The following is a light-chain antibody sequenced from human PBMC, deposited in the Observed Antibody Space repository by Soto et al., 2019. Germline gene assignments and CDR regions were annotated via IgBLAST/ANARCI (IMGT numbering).Light chain of an antibody. Sequence: SYELTQPPSVSVSPGQTARITCSGDALPKQYAYWYQQKPGQAPVLVIYKDSERPSGIPERFSGSSSGTTVTLTISGVQAEDEADYYCQSADSSGTGFGGGTKVTVL. CDR2: KDS. CDR3: QSADSSGTG. CDR1: ALPKQY. V-gene: IGLV3-25*03. J-gene: IGLJ3*02.